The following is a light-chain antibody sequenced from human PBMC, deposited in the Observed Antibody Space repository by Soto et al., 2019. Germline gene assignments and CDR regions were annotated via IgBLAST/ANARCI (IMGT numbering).Light chain of an antibody. V-gene: IGLV1-40*01. CDR2: GNT. CDR3: QSYDRSLSGVV. J-gene: IGLJ2*01. Sequence: QSVLTQPPSVSGAPGQRVTISCTGSSSNIGAGYDVHWYQQLPGTAPKLLIYGNTNRPSGAPERFSGSKSGTSASLAITGLQAEDEADYYCQSYDRSLSGVVFGGGTKLTVL. CDR1: SSNIGAGYD.